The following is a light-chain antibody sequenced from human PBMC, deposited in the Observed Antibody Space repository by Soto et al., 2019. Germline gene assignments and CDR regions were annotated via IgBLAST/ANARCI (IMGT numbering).Light chain of an antibody. CDR1: SSNIGAGYD. CDR2: GNS. J-gene: IGLJ1*01. V-gene: IGLV1-40*01. Sequence: QSVLTQPPSVSGAPGQRVTISCTGSSSNIGAGYDVHWYQQLPGTAPKLLIYGNSNRPSGVPDRFSGSKSGTSASLAITGLQAEDEADYYCQSYDRSLRAPYVSGTGNKVPVL. CDR3: QSYDRSLRAPYV.